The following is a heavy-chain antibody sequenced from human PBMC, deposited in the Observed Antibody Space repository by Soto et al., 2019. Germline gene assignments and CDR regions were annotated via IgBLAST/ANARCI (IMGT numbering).Heavy chain of an antibody. CDR3: ARDKRTMATLDFALDC. J-gene: IGHJ4*02. CDR1: GFTFSSYS. CDR2: ISSSSSTI. Sequence: EVQLVESGGGLVQPGGSLRLSCAASGFTFSSYSMNWVRQAPGKGLEWVSYISSSSSTIYYADSVKGRFTISRDNAKNSLYLQMNSLRAEDTALYYCARDKRTMATLDFALDCWGQGTLVTVSS. V-gene: IGHV3-48*04. D-gene: IGHD5-12*01.